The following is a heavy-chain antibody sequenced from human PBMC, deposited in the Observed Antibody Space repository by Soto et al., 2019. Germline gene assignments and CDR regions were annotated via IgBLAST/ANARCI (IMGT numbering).Heavy chain of an antibody. V-gene: IGHV1-69*13. D-gene: IGHD5-18*01. J-gene: IGHJ6*02. Sequence: ASVKVSCKASGGTFSSYAISWVRQAPGQGLEWMGGIIPIFGTANYAQKFQGRVTITADESTSTAYMELSSLRSEDTAVYYCARDIVDTAMDPYYYYGMDVWGQGTTVTVSS. CDR3: ARDIVDTAMDPYYYYGMDV. CDR1: GGTFSSYA. CDR2: IIPIFGTA.